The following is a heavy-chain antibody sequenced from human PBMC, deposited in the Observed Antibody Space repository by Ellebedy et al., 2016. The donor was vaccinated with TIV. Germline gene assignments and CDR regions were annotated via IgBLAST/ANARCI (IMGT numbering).Heavy chain of an antibody. J-gene: IGHJ4*02. D-gene: IGHD4-17*01. CDR3: ATAGYYYGDSIDF. V-gene: IGHV3-11*06. CDR1: GFTFRDYY. Sequence: GESLKISCAASGFTFRDYYMNWIRQAPGKGLEWISCISGTSSYTSYADSVKGRFAVSRDNAKNSLYLQINSLRGEDTAIYYCATAGYYYGDSIDFWGQGALVTVSS. CDR2: ISGTSSYT.